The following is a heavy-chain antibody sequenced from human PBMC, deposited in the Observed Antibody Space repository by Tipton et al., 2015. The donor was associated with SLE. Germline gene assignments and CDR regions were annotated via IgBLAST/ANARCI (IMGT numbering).Heavy chain of an antibody. CDR1: GFSFSDYA. CDR3: AAQWLYKGAFDY. V-gene: IGHV3-23*01. CDR2: ISGRGGNT. J-gene: IGHJ4*02. Sequence: SLRLSCADSGFSFSDYAMSWVRQAPGKGLEWVSVISGRGGNTDYADSVKGRFTISRDNSKNTLFLQMNSLRAEDTAVYYCAAQWLYKGAFDYWGQGTLVTVSS. D-gene: IGHD6-19*01.